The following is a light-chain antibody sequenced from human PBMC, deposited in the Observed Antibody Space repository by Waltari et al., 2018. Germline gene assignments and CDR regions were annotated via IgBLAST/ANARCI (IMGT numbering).Light chain of an antibody. V-gene: IGKV3-15*01. Sequence: EIVMTQSPATLSVSPGERATLSCRASQSFSSDLAWYQQEPGQAPRLLIFAASTRATGIPARFSGSGSGTEFTLTISSLRSEDFAVYYCQQYNNWPLTFGGGTKVEIK. CDR2: AAS. CDR1: QSFSSD. J-gene: IGKJ4*01. CDR3: QQYNNWPLT.